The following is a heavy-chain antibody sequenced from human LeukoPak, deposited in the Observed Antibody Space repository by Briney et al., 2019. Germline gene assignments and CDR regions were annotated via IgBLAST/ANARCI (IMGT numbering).Heavy chain of an antibody. V-gene: IGHV3-21*01. J-gene: IGHJ6*03. CDR3: ARDLTDPPYYYYYIDV. CDR2: ISSGSTYR. Sequence: GGSLRLSCAASGFTFSSYSMNWVRQAPGKGLEWVSSISSGSTYRYYADSVKGRFTISRDNAKNSLYLQMNSLRAEDTAVYYCARDLTDPPYYYYYIDVWGKGTTVTISS. CDR1: GFTFSSYS.